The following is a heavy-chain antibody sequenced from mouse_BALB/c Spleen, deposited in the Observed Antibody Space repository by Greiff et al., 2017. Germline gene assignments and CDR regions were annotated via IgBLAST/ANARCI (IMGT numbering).Heavy chain of an antibody. CDR3: ALITTVGGYFDV. Sequence: VQLKESGAELVKPGASVKLSCTASGFNIKDTYMHWVKQRPEQGLEWIGRIDPANGNTKYDPKFQGKATITADTSSNTAYLQLSSLTSEDTAVYYCALITTVGGYFDVWGAGTTVTVSS. CDR1: GFNIKDTY. J-gene: IGHJ1*01. D-gene: IGHD1-1*01. V-gene: IGHV14-3*02. CDR2: IDPANGNT.